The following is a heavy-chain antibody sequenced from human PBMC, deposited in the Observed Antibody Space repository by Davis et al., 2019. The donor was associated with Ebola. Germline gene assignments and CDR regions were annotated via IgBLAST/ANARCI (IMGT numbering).Heavy chain of an antibody. V-gene: IGHV3-23*01. D-gene: IGHD5-12*01. CDR1: GFTFSSYA. Sequence: GESLKISCAASGFTFSSYAMSWVRQAPGKGLEWVSAISGSGGSTYYADSVKGRFTISRDNAKNSLYLQMNSLRAEDTAVYYCAREIMATIIYWGQGTLVTVSS. J-gene: IGHJ4*02. CDR3: AREIMATIIY. CDR2: ISGSGGST.